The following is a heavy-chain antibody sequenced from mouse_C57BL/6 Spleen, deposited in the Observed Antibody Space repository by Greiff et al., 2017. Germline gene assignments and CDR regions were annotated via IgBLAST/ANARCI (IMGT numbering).Heavy chain of an antibody. CDR3: AKNDGNYEYFDV. Sequence: VQRVESGPGLVQPSQSLSITCTVSGFSLTSYGVHWVRQSPGKGLEWLGVIWRGGSTDYNAAFMSRLSITKDNSKSQVFFKMNSLQADDTAIYYCAKNDGNYEYFDVWGTGTTVTVSS. J-gene: IGHJ1*03. CDR2: IWRGGST. V-gene: IGHV2-5*01. D-gene: IGHD2-1*01. CDR1: GFSLTSYG.